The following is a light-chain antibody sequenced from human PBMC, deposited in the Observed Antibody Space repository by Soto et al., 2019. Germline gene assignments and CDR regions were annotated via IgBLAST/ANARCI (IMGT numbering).Light chain of an antibody. CDR2: EVS. CDR1: QSLIHSDGNTY. Sequence: DVVMTQSPLSLPVTLGQPASISCRSSQSLIHSDGNTYLSWFQQRPGQSPRRLIYEVSDRDSGVPDRFGGSGSGTDFTLKISRLEAEDVGVYYCKQGTHWPWTFGQGTEVEIK. V-gene: IGKV2-30*02. CDR3: KQGTHWPWT. J-gene: IGKJ1*01.